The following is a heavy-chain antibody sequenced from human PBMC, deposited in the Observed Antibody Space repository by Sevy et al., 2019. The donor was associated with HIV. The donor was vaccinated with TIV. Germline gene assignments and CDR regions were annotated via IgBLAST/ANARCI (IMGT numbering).Heavy chain of an antibody. V-gene: IGHV3-23*01. CDR1: GFTFTDYV. Sequence: GGSLRLSCTASGFTFTDYVMNWVRQAPGRGLEWVSSIGGSGGSTHYADSVKGRFTISRDNSKNTLYLQMNSLRAEDTAVYYCARVWPSVSSYDSWYFDLWGRGTLVTVSS. CDR2: IGGSGGST. J-gene: IGHJ2*01. CDR3: ARVWPSVSSYDSWYFDL. D-gene: IGHD2-2*01.